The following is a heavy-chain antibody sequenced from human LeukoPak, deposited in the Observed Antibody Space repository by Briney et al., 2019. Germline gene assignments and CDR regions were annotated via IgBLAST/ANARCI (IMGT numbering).Heavy chain of an antibody. J-gene: IGHJ4*02. CDR1: GYTFSGYH. V-gene: IGHV1-2*07. CDR3: GRVSNELGSSCAIDY. Sequence: SVKVSCKASGYTFSGYHMHWVRQAPGQGLEWMGWINPNSGDTNYARKFQGRVTMTRDTSISTAYMQVSRLRSADTAVYYCGRVSNELGSSCAIDYWGQGTLVTVSS. D-gene: IGHD6-13*01. CDR2: INPNSGDT.